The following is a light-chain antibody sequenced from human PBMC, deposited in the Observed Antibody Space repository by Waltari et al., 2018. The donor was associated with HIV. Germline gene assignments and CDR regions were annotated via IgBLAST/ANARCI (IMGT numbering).Light chain of an antibody. CDR1: QSVNRH. V-gene: IGKV3-15*01. Sequence: EVVMTQSPATLSVSPGERATLSCRARQSVNRHLAWYQHKAAQAPRLLIYGASTRATGGPAGFSGSGSGTEFTLTISSLQSEDVAVYYCQQYNHWPPYTFGQGTKLEIK. CDR2: GAS. CDR3: QQYNHWPPYT. J-gene: IGKJ2*01.